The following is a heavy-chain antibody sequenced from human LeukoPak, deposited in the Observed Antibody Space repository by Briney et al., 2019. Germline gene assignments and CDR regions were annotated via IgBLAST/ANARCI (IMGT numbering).Heavy chain of an antibody. CDR2: INPSGGGT. V-gene: IGHV1-46*01. CDR1: GYIFTSYY. CDR3: ARDLPEGSGRLNWFDP. Sequence: ASVKVSCKASGYIFTSYYMHWVRQAPGQGLEWMGIINPSGGGTSYAQKFQGRVTMTRDMSTTTVYMELNSLRSEDTAVYYCARDLPEGSGRLNWFDPWGQGALVTVSS. D-gene: IGHD3-10*01. J-gene: IGHJ5*02.